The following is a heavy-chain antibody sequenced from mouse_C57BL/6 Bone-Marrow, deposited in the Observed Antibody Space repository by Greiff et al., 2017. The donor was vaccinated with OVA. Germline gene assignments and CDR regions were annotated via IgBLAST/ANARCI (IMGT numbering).Heavy chain of an antibody. D-gene: IGHD1-1*01. CDR2: IDPETGGT. J-gene: IGHJ4*01. CDR3: TFTTAVGEAMDY. Sequence: VQVVEPGAELVRPGASVTLSCKASGYTFTDYEMHWVKQTPVHGLEWIGAIDPETGGTAYNQKFKGKAILTADKSSSTAYMELRSLTSEDSAVYYCTFTTAVGEAMDYWGQGTSVTVSS. CDR1: GYTFTDYE. V-gene: IGHV1-15*01.